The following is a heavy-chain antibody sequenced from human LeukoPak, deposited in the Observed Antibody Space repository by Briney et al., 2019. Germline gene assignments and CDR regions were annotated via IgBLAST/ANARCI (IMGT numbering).Heavy chain of an antibody. CDR1: GFSLSSYW. V-gene: IGHV3-74*01. J-gene: IGHJ3*01. D-gene: IGHD2-15*01. CDR2: INSDGSST. CDR3: ARETWYAFDL. Sequence: PGGSLRLSCAASGFSLSSYWMHWVRQAPGKGLVWVARINSDGSSTYYADSVKGRFTIARDNAKNTLYLQMNSLRAEDTAVYYCARETWYAFDLWGQGAMVTVSS.